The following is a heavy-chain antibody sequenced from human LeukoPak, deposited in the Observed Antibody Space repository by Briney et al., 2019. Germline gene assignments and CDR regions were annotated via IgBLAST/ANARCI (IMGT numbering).Heavy chain of an antibody. J-gene: IGHJ4*02. CDR2: IDPNTGGT. Sequence: ASVKVSCKASGYTFTGYYIHWVRPAPGQGLEWMGWIDPNTGGTHYAQKFQGRVTMTRDTSIGTAYMQLSGLTFDDTAVYYCAKFWHSDCWGQGTLVTVSS. CDR1: GYTFTGYY. CDR3: AKFWHSDC. V-gene: IGHV1-2*02.